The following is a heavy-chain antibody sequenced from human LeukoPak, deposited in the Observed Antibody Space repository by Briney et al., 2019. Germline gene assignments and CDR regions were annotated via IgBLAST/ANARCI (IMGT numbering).Heavy chain of an antibody. V-gene: IGHV4-4*02. D-gene: IGHD3-10*01. CDR1: GGSISSSNW. CDR2: IYHSGST. J-gene: IGHJ6*03. Sequence: SETLSLTCAVSGGSISSSNWWSWVRQPPGKGLEWIGEIYHSGSTNYNPSLKSRVTISVDTSKNQFSLKLSSVTAADTAVYYCARHVVRYYYYYMDVWGKGTTVTISS. CDR3: ARHVVRYYYYYMDV.